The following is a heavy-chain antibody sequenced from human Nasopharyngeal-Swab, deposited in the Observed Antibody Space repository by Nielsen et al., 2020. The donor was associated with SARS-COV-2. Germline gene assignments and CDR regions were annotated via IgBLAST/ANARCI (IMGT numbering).Heavy chain of an antibody. V-gene: IGHV4-34*01. CDR2: INHSGST. Sequence: SEALSLTYGVYGGSCSAYYWSWIRQPPGKGLGWIGEINHSGSTNYNPSLKSRITISVDTSKNQVSLKLSSVTAADTAVYYCAATDEAFDPWGPGTLVTVSS. CDR3: AATDEAFDP. CDR1: GGSCSAYY. J-gene: IGHJ5*02.